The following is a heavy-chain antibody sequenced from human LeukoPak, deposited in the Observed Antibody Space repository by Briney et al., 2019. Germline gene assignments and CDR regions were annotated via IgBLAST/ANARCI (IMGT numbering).Heavy chain of an antibody. J-gene: IGHJ3*02. Sequence: ASVKVSCKASGYTFTDYYVHWLRQAPGQRFEWMGWIDPNNGGTKIPQKFQGRVTMTRDASITTDYMDLSGLTSDDTAVYFCARGEYRSGYKSDAFDIWGQGTMVTVSS. CDR1: GYTFTDYY. D-gene: IGHD6-19*01. V-gene: IGHV1-2*02. CDR3: ARGEYRSGYKSDAFDI. CDR2: IDPNNGGT.